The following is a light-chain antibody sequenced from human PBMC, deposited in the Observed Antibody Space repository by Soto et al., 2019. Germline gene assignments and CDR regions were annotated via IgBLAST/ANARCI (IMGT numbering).Light chain of an antibody. CDR1: QNILYSSKNKNY. CDR2: WAS. CDR3: QQYYSSPIT. Sequence: DIVMTQSPDSLAVSLGERATINCKSSQNILYSSKNKNYLAWYQQKPGQPPQLLIYWASIRESGVPDRFSGSGSGTDFTLTISSLQAEDVAVYYCQQYYSSPITFGQGTRLEIK. J-gene: IGKJ5*01. V-gene: IGKV4-1*01.